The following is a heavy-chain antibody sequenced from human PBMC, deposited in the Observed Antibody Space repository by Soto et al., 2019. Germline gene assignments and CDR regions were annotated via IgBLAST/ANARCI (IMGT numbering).Heavy chain of an antibody. CDR2: INPIFATP. CDR3: ASMGNKYCSGGSCYSSLVY. V-gene: IGHV1-69*01. J-gene: IGHJ4*02. CDR1: GDTFRTSA. Sequence: QVQLVQSGSEVKKPGSSVKVSCTASGDTFRTSAINWVRQAPGQGLEWMGGINPIFATPYYAQKFQGRLTITADESTSTAYMELSSLRFEDSAVFYCASMGNKYCSGGSCYSSLVYWGQGTLVTVSS. D-gene: IGHD2-15*01.